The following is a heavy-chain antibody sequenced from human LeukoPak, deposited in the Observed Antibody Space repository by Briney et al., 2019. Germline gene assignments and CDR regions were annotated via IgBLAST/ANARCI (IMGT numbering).Heavy chain of an antibody. V-gene: IGHV3-23*01. D-gene: IGHD3-22*01. J-gene: IGHJ4*02. Sequence: GGSLRLSCAASGFTFSSYAMSWVRQAPGKGLEWVSAISGSGGSTYYADSVKGRFTISRDNSKNTLYLQMDSLRAEDTAVYYCAKDWYDSSGYPQFDYWGQGTLVTVSS. CDR1: GFTFSSYA. CDR2: ISGSGGST. CDR3: AKDWYDSSGYPQFDY.